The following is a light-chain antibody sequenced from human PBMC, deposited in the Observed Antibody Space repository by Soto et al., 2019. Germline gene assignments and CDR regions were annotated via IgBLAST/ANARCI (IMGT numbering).Light chain of an antibody. J-gene: IGLJ1*01. CDR1: SSDVGAYNY. CDR2: EVS. V-gene: IGLV2-14*01. CDR3: SSYTSSSTPYV. Sequence: QSVLTQPRSVSGSPGLSITISCTGTSSDVGAYNYVSWYQQHPGKAPKLMIYEVSSRPSGVSNRFSGSKSGDTASLTISGLQAEDEADYYCSSYTSSSTPYVFGTGTKVTVL.